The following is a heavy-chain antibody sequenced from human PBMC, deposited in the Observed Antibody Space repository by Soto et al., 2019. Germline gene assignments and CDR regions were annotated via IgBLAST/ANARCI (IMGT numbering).Heavy chain of an antibody. Sequence: GAAVKVSYQASGSTFSSYAISWVRRAPGQGLEWMGGIIPIFGTANYAQKFQGRVTITADESTRTAYMELSSLRSENTAVYYCATSKYYYDSRGSSAYYYGMDVWGQGTTVTVS. CDR2: IIPIFGTA. CDR3: ATSKYYYDSRGSSAYYYGMDV. J-gene: IGHJ6*02. CDR1: GSTFSSYA. V-gene: IGHV1-69*13. D-gene: IGHD3-22*01.